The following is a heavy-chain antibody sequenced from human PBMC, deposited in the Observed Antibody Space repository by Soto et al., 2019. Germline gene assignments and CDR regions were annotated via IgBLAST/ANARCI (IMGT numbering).Heavy chain of an antibody. CDR2: IDSSGEK. Sequence: QVTLKESGPVLVNPTETLTLRCTVSGLSITDSEMGVSWIRQPPGQPLEWLAHIDSSGEKSYRTFLKSRLAISKDTSKSQIALTMTNMDPADTATYYCARRHLAVAVSPGFDPWGQGIPVTVSS. CDR3: ARRHLAVAVSPGFDP. J-gene: IGHJ5*02. V-gene: IGHV2-26*01. CDR1: GLSITDSEMG. D-gene: IGHD6-19*01.